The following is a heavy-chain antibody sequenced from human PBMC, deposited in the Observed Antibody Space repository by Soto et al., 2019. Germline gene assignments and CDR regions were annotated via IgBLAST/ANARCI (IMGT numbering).Heavy chain of an antibody. D-gene: IGHD6-19*01. CDR1: GFAFSQYG. CDR3: SKDVESGWYEAFDY. CDR2: IRSFDYRT. Sequence: GGSLRLSCSASGFAFSQYGMSWVRQAPGKGLEWVSSIRSFDYRTNYADSVKGRFTISRDNSKSTLSLQMNSLRAEDTAVYYCSKDVESGWYEAFDYWGPGTLVTVSS. V-gene: IGHV3-23*01. J-gene: IGHJ4*02.